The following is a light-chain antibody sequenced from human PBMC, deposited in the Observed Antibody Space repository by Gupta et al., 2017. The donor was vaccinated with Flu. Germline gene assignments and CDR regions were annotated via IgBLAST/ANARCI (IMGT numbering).Light chain of an antibody. V-gene: IGLV2-14*01. CDR2: EVS. CDR3: SSYTSSSTRV. CDR1: RSDVGGYNY. Sequence: QSALTQPAPVSGSPGHSITISRTGSRSDVGGYNYVSWYQQNPGKAPKLIIYEVSYRPSGISDRFSGFKAGNTASLTISGLQAEDESDYYCSSYTSSSTRVFGGGTRLTVL. J-gene: IGLJ3*02.